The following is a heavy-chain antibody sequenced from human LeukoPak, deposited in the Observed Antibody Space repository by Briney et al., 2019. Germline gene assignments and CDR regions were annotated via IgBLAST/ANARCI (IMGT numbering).Heavy chain of an antibody. D-gene: IGHD5-12*01. Sequence: GGSLRLSCAASGFTFADHATSWVRQAPGKGLEWVSAISASGDNTYYADSVKGRFTISRDNSKNTLYLQMNSLRADDTAVYYCAMDMTGYDDYWGQGTLVTVSS. CDR1: GFTFADHA. J-gene: IGHJ4*02. V-gene: IGHV3-23*01. CDR3: AMDMTGYDDY. CDR2: ISASGDNT.